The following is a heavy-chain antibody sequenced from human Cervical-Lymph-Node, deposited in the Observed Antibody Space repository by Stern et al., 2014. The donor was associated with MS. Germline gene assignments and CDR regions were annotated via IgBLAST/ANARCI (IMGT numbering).Heavy chain of an antibody. CDR1: GFTFSDHY. J-gene: IGHJ4*02. D-gene: IGHD1-1*01. Sequence: EVQLVESGGGLVQPGGSLRLSCAASGFTFSDHYMDWVRQAPGKGLEWVGRIANKPNSFTTQYAASVKGRFTISRDDSKKSLCLQVNSLKTEDTAVYYCARWNDGSDYWGQGTLVTVSS. V-gene: IGHV3-72*01. CDR3: ARWNDGSDY. CDR2: IANKPNSFTT.